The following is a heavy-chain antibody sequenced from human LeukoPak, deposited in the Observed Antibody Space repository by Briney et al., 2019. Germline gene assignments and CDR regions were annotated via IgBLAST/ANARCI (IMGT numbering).Heavy chain of an antibody. CDR1: GFDLGTYE. CDR3: ARGDPHADL. J-gene: IGHJ5*02. Sequence: GGSLRLSCAASGFDLGTYEMNWVRQAPGKGLEWIADITISGHTKNYADSVKGRFTISRDNARTSLYLQMNSLRVEDTGVYYCARGDPHADLWGQGTLVTVSS. CDR2: ITISGHTK. V-gene: IGHV3-48*03.